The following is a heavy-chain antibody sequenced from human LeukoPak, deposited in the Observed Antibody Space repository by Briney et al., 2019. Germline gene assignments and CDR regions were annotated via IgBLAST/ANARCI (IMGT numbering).Heavy chain of an antibody. V-gene: IGHV3-11*06. CDR2: ISSSSSYT. J-gene: IGHJ4*02. Sequence: GGSLRLSCAASEFTFSDYYMSWIRQAPGKGLEWVSYISSSSSYTNYADSVKGRFTISRDNAKNSLYLQMNSLRAEDTAVYYCARAHGYGLDYWGQGTLVTVSS. CDR1: EFTFSDYY. D-gene: IGHD5-18*01. CDR3: ARAHGYGLDY.